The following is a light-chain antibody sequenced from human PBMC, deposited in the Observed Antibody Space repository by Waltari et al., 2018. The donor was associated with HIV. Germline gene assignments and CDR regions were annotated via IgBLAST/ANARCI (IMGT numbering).Light chain of an antibody. J-gene: IGKJ2*01. Sequence: ENVLTQSPGTLSLSPGERATLSCRASRSVSSNYLTWYQQRPGQAPRLIIYAASTSATAIPGRFIGSGSGTDFTLTISRLEPEDCAVYYCQQYGTSPYTFGQGTKVEI. CDR2: AAS. V-gene: IGKV3-20*01. CDR3: QQYGTSPYT. CDR1: RSVSSNY.